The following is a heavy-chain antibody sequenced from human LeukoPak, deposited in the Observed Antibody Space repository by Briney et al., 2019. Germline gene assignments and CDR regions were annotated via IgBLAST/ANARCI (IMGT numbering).Heavy chain of an antibody. Sequence: GASVKVSCKASGYTFTSYYMHWVRQAPGQGLEWMGIINPSGGSTSYAQKFQGRVTMTRDTSTSTVYMELSSLRSEDTAVYYCARVRGSGSYRGYYYMDVWGKGTTVTVSS. D-gene: IGHD3-10*01. V-gene: IGHV1-46*01. CDR1: GYTFTSYY. J-gene: IGHJ6*03. CDR2: INPSGGST. CDR3: ARVRGSGSYRGYYYMDV.